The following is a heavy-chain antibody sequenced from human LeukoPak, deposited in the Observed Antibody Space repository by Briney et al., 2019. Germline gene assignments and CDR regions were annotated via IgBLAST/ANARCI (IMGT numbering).Heavy chain of an antibody. J-gene: IGHJ4*02. Sequence: PGGSLRLSCAASGFTFRSYAMSWVRQAPGKGREWGSGISGSGSSTYYADSVRGGLTIYRDNSKNTLHLQMNSLRAEDTAVYYCANHSDTAIFYAYWGQATLVTVPS. CDR2: ISGSGSST. CDR3: ANHSDTAIFYAY. D-gene: IGHD5-18*01. CDR1: GFTFRSYA. V-gene: IGHV3-23*01.